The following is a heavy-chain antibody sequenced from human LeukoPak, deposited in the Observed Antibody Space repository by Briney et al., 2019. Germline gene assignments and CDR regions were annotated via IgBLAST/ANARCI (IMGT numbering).Heavy chain of an antibody. Sequence: ASVKVSCKASGYTFTSYGISWVRQAPGQGLEWMGWISAYNGNTNYAQKFQGWVTMTRDTSISTAYMELSRLRSDDTAVYYCARDYGGNSDAFDIWGQGTMVTVSS. CDR3: ARDYGGNSDAFDI. J-gene: IGHJ3*02. D-gene: IGHD4-23*01. CDR1: GYTFTSYG. CDR2: ISAYNGNT. V-gene: IGHV1-18*01.